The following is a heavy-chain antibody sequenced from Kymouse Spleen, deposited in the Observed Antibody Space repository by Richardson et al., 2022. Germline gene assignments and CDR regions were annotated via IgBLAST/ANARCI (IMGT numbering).Heavy chain of an antibody. J-gene: IGHJ4*02. CDR1: GGSISSSSYY. CDR3: ARRDITRSGSFDY. D-gene: IGHD1-26*01. CDR2: IYYSGST. V-gene: IGHV4-39*01. Sequence: QLQLQESGPGLVKPSETLSLTCTVSGGSISSSSYYWGWIRQPPGKGLEWIGSIYYSGSTYYNPSLKSRVTISVDTSKNQFSLKLSSVTAADTAVYYCARRDITRSGSFDYWGQGTLVTVSS.